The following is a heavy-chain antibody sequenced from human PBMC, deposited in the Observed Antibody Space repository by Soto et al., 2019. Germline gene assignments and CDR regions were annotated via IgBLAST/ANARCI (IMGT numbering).Heavy chain of an antibody. Sequence: ASVKVSCKESGYTFTSYDIYWVRQATGQGLEWMGWMNPSTGNSGYAQKFQGRVTMTSDTSISTAHMELSSLRSEDTAVYYCARRAETNGWNGFGADKYYFDFWGQGTLVTVSS. D-gene: IGHD1-1*01. CDR1: GYTFTSYD. CDR2: MNPSTGNS. V-gene: IGHV1-8*01. CDR3: ARRAETNGWNGFGADKYYFDF. J-gene: IGHJ4*02.